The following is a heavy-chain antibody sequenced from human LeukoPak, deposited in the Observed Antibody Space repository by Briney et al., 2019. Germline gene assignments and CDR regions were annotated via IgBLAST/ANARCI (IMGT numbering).Heavy chain of an antibody. V-gene: IGHV3-23*01. J-gene: IGHJ4*02. D-gene: IGHD4-23*01. CDR2: IGGSGRSA. CDR1: GFTFSTYA. CDR3: AKTLYGGIDY. Sequence: GGSLRLSCAASGFTFSTYAMSWVRQAPGKGLEWVSGIGGSGRSAYYADSVKGRFTISRDNSKNTLYLEMNSLRAEDTAVYYCAKTLYGGIDYWGQGTLVTVSS.